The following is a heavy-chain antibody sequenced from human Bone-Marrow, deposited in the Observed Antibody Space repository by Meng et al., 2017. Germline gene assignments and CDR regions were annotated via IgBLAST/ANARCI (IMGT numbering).Heavy chain of an antibody. CDR1: GFTFSSYE. CDR2: ISDSGSII. Sequence: GESLKISCAASGFTFSSYEMNWVRQAPGEGLEWVSYISDSGSIIYYADSVKGRFTISRDDAKNSLFLQMNSLRADDTAVYYCARYSGRKRGYYYGMDVWGQGTTVTVSS. CDR3: ARYSGRKRGYYYGMDV. V-gene: IGHV3-48*03. D-gene: IGHD5-12*01. J-gene: IGHJ6*02.